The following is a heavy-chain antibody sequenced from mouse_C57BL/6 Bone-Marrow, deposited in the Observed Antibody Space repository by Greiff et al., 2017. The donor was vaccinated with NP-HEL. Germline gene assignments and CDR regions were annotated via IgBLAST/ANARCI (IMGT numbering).Heavy chain of an antibody. D-gene: IGHD2-10*01. J-gene: IGHJ4*01. CDR1: GYTFTSYW. CDR3: AIQGKSYYWNSRVHMDD. CDR2: IHPSDSDT. V-gene: IGHV1-74*01. Sequence: QVQLQQPGAELVKPGASVKVSCKASGYTFTSYWMHWVKQRPGHGLEWIGRIHPSDSDTNYNQKFKGKATFTADKSSSTAYMQLSSLTSEDSAVYYSAIQGKSYYWNSRVHMDDWGQGTSVTVSS.